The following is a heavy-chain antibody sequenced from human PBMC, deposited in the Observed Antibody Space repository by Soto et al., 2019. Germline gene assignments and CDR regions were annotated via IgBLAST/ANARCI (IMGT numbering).Heavy chain of an antibody. CDR3: ARGSSGSYYYMDV. J-gene: IGHJ6*03. CDR1: GGSIISYY. Sequence: QVQLQESGPGLVKPSETLSLTCTVSGGSIISYYWSWIRQPPGKGLEWIGYIYYSGSTNYNPSLKSRVTISVDMSKNQISLKVRSATAADTAVYYCARGSSGSYYYMDVWGKGTTVTVSS. V-gene: IGHV4-59*08. D-gene: IGHD6-19*01. CDR2: IYYSGST.